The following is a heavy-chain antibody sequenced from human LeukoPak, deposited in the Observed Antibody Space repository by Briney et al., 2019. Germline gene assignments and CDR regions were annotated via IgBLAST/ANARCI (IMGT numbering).Heavy chain of an antibody. CDR3: ARGQGGSSYSDDAFDI. CDR2: INGGGSPI. V-gene: IGHV3-48*01. CDR1: GFIFSRDS. Sequence: GGSLRLSCAASGFIFSRDSMNWVRQAPGKGLEWISYINGGGSPILYADSVRGRFTISRDNAKNSLYLQMNSLRAEDTAVYYCARGQGGSSYSDDAFDIWGQGTMVTVSS. D-gene: IGHD1-26*01. J-gene: IGHJ3*02.